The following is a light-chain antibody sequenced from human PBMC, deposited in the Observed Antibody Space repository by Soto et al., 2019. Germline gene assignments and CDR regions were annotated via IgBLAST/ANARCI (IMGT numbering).Light chain of an antibody. J-gene: IGKJ1*01. V-gene: IGKV2-30*01. CDR1: QSLVYIDGNTY. CDR2: KVS. Sequence: DVVMTQSPLSLPVTLGQPASISCRSSQSLVYIDGNTYLNWFQQRPGQSPRRLIYKVSNRDSGVPVRFSGSGSGTDFTLKISRVEAEDVGVYYCMQGPHWPPGRWTFGQGTKVETK. CDR3: MQGPHWPPGRWT.